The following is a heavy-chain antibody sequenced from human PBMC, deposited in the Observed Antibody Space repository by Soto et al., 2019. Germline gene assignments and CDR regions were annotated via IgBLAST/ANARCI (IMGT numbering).Heavy chain of an antibody. CDR2: ISYDGSNK. CDR1: GFTCSSYG. D-gene: IGHD4-17*01. V-gene: IGHV3-30*18. Sequence: GGALRVSCAASGFTCSSYGMHWVRQAPGKGLEWVAVISYDGSNKYYADSVKGRFTISRDNSKNTLYLQMNSLRAEDTAVYYCAKDSGTKTVTPTYYFDYWGPGTLVPVSS. CDR3: AKDSGTKTVTPTYYFDY. J-gene: IGHJ4*02.